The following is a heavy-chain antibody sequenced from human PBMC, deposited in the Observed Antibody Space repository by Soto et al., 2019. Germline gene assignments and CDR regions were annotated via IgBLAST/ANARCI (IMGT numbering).Heavy chain of an antibody. CDR2: INAGNGNT. V-gene: IGHV1-3*01. D-gene: IGHD3-3*01. CDR1: GYTFTSYA. J-gene: IGHJ6*02. Sequence: ASVKVSCKASGYTFTSYAMHWVRQAPGQRLEWMGWINAGNGNTKYSRKFQGRVTITRDTSASTAYMELSSLRSEDTAVYYCARGKFLFLEWLSPPCGMDVSCPATTVTLS. CDR3: ARGKFLFLEWLSPPCGMDV.